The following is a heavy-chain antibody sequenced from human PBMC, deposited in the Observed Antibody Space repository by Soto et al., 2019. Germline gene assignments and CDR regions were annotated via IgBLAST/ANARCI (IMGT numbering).Heavy chain of an antibody. CDR2: ISYDGGNK. D-gene: IGHD3-22*01. J-gene: IGHJ4*02. V-gene: IGHV3-30-3*01. CDR3: ARDYYDRSGHSHSSVY. Sequence: GGSLRLSCAASGITFSTYAMRWVRQAPGKGLEWVAVISYDGGNKYYADSVKGRFTISRDNSKNALSLQMNSLRGEDTAVYYCARDYYDRSGHSHSSVYWGQGTLVTVSS. CDR1: GITFSTYA.